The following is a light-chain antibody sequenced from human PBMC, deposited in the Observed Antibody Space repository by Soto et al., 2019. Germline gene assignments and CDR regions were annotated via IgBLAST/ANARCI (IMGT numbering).Light chain of an antibody. CDR2: HAS. CDR1: QSISNW. CDR3: RQRCSWPRWT. Sequence: DIQMTQSPSTLPSSVGDRVTITCRASQSISNWLAWYQQKPGTPPKVLIYHASNRATGIPARFSGSGSGTDFTLIIISLEAADFAAEYCRQRCSWPRWTFGHGTKVDIK. V-gene: IGKV1-5*01. J-gene: IGKJ1*01.